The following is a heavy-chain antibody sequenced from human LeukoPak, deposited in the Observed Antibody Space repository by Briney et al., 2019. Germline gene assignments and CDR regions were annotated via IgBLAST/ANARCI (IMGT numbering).Heavy chain of an antibody. CDR1: GFTVSSNY. Sequence: GGSLILSCAASGFTVSSNYMNWVRQAPGKGLEWVSLIYSGSSTNYADSVKGRFTISRDNSKNTLYLQMNSLRVEDTAVYYCAKGPRPGSSGYPNLDHWGQGTLVTVSS. J-gene: IGHJ4*02. CDR2: IYSGSST. D-gene: IGHD3-22*01. V-gene: IGHV3-53*01. CDR3: AKGPRPGSSGYPNLDH.